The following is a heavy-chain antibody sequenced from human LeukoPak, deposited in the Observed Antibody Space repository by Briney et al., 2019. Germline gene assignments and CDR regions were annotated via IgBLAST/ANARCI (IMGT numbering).Heavy chain of an antibody. V-gene: IGHV3-15*01. D-gene: IGHD2-21*02. J-gene: IGHJ4*02. CDR3: TTDSNCGGDCSPASFDY. CDR1: GFTFSSYD. Sequence: PGGSLRLSCAASGFTFSSYDMHWVRQAPGKGLEWVGRIKTDGGTTDCAAPVKGRCAISREDSKNTLYLQMSSLKTEDTAVYYCTTDSNCGGDCSPASFDYWGQGTLVTVSS. CDR2: IKTDGGTT.